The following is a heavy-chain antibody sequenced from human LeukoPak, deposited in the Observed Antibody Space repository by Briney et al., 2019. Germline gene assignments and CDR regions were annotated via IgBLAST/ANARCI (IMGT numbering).Heavy chain of an antibody. J-gene: IGHJ3*02. Sequence: SETLSLTCTVSGGSISSSSYYWGWIRQPPGKGLEWIGSIYYSGSTYYNPSLKSRVSISIDTSNNDLSLKVTSVTAADTAGYYCARAPWAYGNYAHAFDIWGQGTMVTVSS. V-gene: IGHV4-39*07. CDR2: IYYSGST. CDR3: ARAPWAYGNYAHAFDI. CDR1: GGSISSSSYY. D-gene: IGHD4-11*01.